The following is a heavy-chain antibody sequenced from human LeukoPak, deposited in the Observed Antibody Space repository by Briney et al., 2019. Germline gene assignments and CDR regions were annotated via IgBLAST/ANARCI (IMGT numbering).Heavy chain of an antibody. J-gene: IGHJ4*02. CDR2: ISAYNGNT. Sequence: GASVKVSCKASGYIFSNYGISWVRQAPGQGLEWMGWISAYNGNTNYAQKLQGRVTMTTDTSTSTAYMELRSLRSDDTAVYYCARAVYWSYYDSSGPYYFDYWGQGTLVTVSS. V-gene: IGHV1-18*01. CDR3: ARAVYWSYYDSSGPYYFDY. CDR1: GYIFSNYG. D-gene: IGHD3-22*01.